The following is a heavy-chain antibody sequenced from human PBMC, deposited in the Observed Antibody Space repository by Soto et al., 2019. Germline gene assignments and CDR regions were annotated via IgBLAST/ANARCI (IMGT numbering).Heavy chain of an antibody. CDR2: IYYSGST. CDR1: GGSISRSNYY. Sequence: SETLSLICSVSGGSISRSNYYWGWIRQPPGKGLEWIGSIYYSGSTYYNPSLKSRVTISVDTSKNQFSLKLSSVTAADTAVYYCARHSPWERGMDVWGQGTTVTVSS. J-gene: IGHJ6*02. CDR3: ARHSPWERGMDV. D-gene: IGHD1-26*01. V-gene: IGHV4-39*01.